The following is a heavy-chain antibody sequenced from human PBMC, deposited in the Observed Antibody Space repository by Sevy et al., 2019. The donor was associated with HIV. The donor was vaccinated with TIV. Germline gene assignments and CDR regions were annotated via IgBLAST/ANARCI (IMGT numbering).Heavy chain of an antibody. V-gene: IGHV3-23*01. CDR3: ARDRNTIFGVVIENYYGMDV. J-gene: IGHJ6*02. CDR2: ISATGEST. Sequence: GGSLRLSCAASGFTFSNYAMNWVRQAPGKGLEWVSGISATGESTYYADSVKGRFTISRDNSKNTLYLQMNSLRAEDTAVYDCARDRNTIFGVVIENYYGMDVWGQGTTVTVSS. CDR1: GFTFSNYA. D-gene: IGHD3-3*01.